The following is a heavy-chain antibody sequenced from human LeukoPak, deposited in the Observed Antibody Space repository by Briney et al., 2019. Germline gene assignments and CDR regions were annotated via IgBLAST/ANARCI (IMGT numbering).Heavy chain of an antibody. V-gene: IGHV4-39*01. J-gene: IGHJ4*02. CDR1: GGSISSSSYY. CDR3: ARSGYSYGHFDY. Sequence: PSETLSLTCTVSGGSISSSSYYWGWIRQPPGKGLEWIGSIYYSGSTYYNPSLKSRVTISVDTSKNQFSLKLSSVTAADTAVYHCARSGYSYGHFDYWGQGTLVTVSS. CDR2: IYYSGST. D-gene: IGHD5-18*01.